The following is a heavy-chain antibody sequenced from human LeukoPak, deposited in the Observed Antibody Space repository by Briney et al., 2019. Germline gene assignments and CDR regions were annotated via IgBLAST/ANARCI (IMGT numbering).Heavy chain of an antibody. CDR3: AKDIFHCSSTSCYPRPVDY. Sequence: GGSLRLSCAVSGFTFSSYAMSWVRQAPGKGLKWVSAISGSGGSTYYADSVKGQFTISRDNSKHTLYLQMNSLRAEDTAVYYCAKDIFHCSSTSCYPRPVDYWGQGTLVTVSS. D-gene: IGHD2-2*01. CDR1: GFTFSSYA. CDR2: ISGSGGST. J-gene: IGHJ4*02. V-gene: IGHV3-23*01.